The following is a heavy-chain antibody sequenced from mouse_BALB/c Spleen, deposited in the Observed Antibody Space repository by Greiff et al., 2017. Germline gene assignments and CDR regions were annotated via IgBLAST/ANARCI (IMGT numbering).Heavy chain of an antibody. J-gene: IGHJ3*01. Sequence: DVKLVESGGGLVKPGGSLKLSCAASGFTFSSYAMSWVRQTPEKRLEWVASISSGGSTYYPDSVKGRFTISRDNARNILYLQMSSLRSEDTAMYYCARERPYDYDDGPFAYWGQGTLVTVSA. V-gene: IGHV5-6-5*01. CDR2: ISSGGST. CDR1: GFTFSSYA. D-gene: IGHD2-4*01. CDR3: ARERPYDYDDGPFAY.